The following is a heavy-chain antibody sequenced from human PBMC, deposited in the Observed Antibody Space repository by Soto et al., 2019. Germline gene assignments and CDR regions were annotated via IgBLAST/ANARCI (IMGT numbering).Heavy chain of an antibody. Sequence: TGGSLRLSCAASGFGVSNNYMSWVRQAPGKGLEWVSGISWNSGSIGYADSVKGRFTISRDNAKNSLYLQMNSLRAEDTAIYYCTRLNQLPVGDFYYYAMDVWGQGTTVTVSS. J-gene: IGHJ6*02. V-gene: IGHV3-9*01. D-gene: IGHD2-2*01. CDR3: TRLNQLPVGDFYYYAMDV. CDR1: GFGVSNNY. CDR2: ISWNSGSI.